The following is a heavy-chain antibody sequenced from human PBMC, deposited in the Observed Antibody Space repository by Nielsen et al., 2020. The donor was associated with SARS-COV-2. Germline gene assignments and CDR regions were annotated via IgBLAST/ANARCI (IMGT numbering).Heavy chain of an antibody. CDR3: ARDSYIVPTNYYFDY. Sequence: GESLKISCAASGFTFSSHWMSWVRQAPGKGLEWLANIKHDGSEQHYVDSVKGRFTMSRDNAKNLLYLQMNSLRDDDTAVYYCARDSYIVPTNYYFDYWGQGALVTVSS. CDR2: IKHDGSEQ. J-gene: IGHJ4*02. D-gene: IGHD5-12*01. CDR1: GFTFSSHW. V-gene: IGHV3-7*01.